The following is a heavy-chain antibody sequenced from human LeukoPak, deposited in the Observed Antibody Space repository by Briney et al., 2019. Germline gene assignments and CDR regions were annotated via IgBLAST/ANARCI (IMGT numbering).Heavy chain of an antibody. CDR3: ARDTYYYDSSGYLSHAFDI. CDR1: GGSFSGYY. Sequence: SETLSLTCAVYGGSFSGYYWSWIRQPPGKGLEWIGYIYYSGITYYSSSLKSRVTISVDTSKNQFSLKLSSVTAADTAVYYCARDTYYYDSSGYLSHAFDIWGQGTMVTVSS. V-gene: IGHV4-30-4*08. CDR2: IYYSGIT. J-gene: IGHJ3*02. D-gene: IGHD3-22*01.